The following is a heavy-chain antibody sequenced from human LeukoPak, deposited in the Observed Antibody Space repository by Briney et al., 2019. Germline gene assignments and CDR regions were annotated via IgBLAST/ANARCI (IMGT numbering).Heavy chain of an antibody. CDR2: IPYDGSNK. J-gene: IGHJ4*02. CDR1: GFTFSRYG. Sequence: GGSLRLSCAASGFTFSRYGMHWDREAPGKGLEWVAFIPYDGSNKYYADSVKGRFTISRDNSKNTLYLQMNSLRAEDTAVYYCAKGIWFGEFGDGVTWGQGTLVTVSS. D-gene: IGHD3-10*01. V-gene: IGHV3-30*02. CDR3: AKGIWFGEFGDGVT.